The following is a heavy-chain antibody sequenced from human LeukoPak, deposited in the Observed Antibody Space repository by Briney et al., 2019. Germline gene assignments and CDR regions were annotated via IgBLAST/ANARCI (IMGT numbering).Heavy chain of an antibody. Sequence: SETLSLTCAVSGGSISSGGYYWSWIRQHPGKDLEWIGYIYYSGSTYYNPSLKSRVTISVDTSKNQFSLKLSSVTAADTAVYYCARRGYSYGPSYYFDYWGQGTLVTVSS. CDR3: ARRGYSYGPSYYFDY. V-gene: IGHV4-31*11. CDR1: GGSISSGGYY. CDR2: IYYSGST. D-gene: IGHD5-18*01. J-gene: IGHJ4*02.